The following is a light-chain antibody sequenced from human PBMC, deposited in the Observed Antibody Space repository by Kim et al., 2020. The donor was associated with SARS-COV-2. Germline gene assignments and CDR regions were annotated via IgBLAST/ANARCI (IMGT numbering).Light chain of an antibody. CDR3: QSYDSSNSWV. CDR2: EDN. V-gene: IGLV6-57*03. J-gene: IGLJ3*02. CDR1: SGSIASNY. Sequence: KTVTISCTRSSGSIASNYVQLYQQRPGSAPTTVIYEDNQRPSGVPDRFSGSIDSSSNSASLTISGLKTEDEADYYCQSYDSSNSWVFGGGTQLTVL.